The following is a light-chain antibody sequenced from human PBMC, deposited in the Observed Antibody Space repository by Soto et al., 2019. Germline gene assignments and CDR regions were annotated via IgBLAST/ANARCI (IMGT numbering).Light chain of an antibody. V-gene: IGKV1-5*01. CDR2: DAS. J-gene: IGKJ4*01. CDR3: QEYNGYSPT. Sequence: DIPMTQSPSTLSASVGDRVTITCRASQIISSWLAWYQQRPGKAPKLLIYDASSLESGVPSRFRGSGSGTEFTLSISSLQPDDFATYYCQEYNGYSPTFGGGTKVEIK. CDR1: QIISSW.